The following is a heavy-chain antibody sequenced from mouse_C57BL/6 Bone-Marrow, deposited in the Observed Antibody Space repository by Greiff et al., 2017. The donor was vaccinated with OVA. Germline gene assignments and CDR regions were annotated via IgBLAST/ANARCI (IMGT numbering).Heavy chain of an antibody. CDR2: SRYKANDYNT. V-gene: IGHV7-1*01. J-gene: IGHJ1*03. CDR1: GFTFSDFY. Sequence: EVQLQESGAGLVQPGRSLRLSCATSGFTFSDFYMEWVRQAPGKGLEWIAASRYKANDYNTEYSVTVKERFIVTTATTQSILYLQMNALRAGDTTNYYCGEDASRYCIHWDFDVWGTGTTVTVSS. CDR3: GEDASRYCIHWDFDV.